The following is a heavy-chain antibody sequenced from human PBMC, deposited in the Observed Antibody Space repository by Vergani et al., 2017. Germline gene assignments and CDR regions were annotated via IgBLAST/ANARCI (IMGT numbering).Heavy chain of an antibody. CDR1: GGSISRGSYY. D-gene: IGHD3-10*01. CDR2: IYTSGST. CDR3: ARDRPMVRGASDPYYFDY. Sequence: QVQLQESGPGLVKPSQTLSLTCTVSGGSISRGSYYWSWIRQPAGKGLEWIGRIYTSGSTNYNPSLKSRVTISVDTSNNHFSLKLSSVTAADTAVYYCARDRPMVRGASDPYYFDYWGQGTLVTVSS. J-gene: IGHJ4*02. V-gene: IGHV4-61*02.